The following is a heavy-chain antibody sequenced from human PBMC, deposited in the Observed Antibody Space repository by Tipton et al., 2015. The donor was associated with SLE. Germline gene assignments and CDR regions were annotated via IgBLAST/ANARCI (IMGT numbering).Heavy chain of an antibody. V-gene: IGHV4-59*08. CDR3: ARQRDLDAFDI. CDR1: GASFSGYY. Sequence: TLSLTCTVSGASFSGYYWSWIRQPPGKGLEGIGYLSDIGRTNYKSSLRSRVTISVDTSRNLLSLKVTSVTAADAAVYYCARQRDLDAFDIWGQGTMVIVSS. CDR2: LSDIGRT. J-gene: IGHJ3*02.